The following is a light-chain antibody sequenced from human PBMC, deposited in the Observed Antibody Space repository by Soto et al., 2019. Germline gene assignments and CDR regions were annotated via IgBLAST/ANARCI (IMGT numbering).Light chain of an antibody. CDR1: SSDIGAYNY. V-gene: IGLV2-14*01. Sequence: QSVLAQPASVSGSPGQSITISCTGISSDIGAYNYVSWYQQHPGKAPKLLIYEVTNRPSGVSDRFSGSKSGNTDSLTISGLQAEDEANYYCNSYTTLSNRVFGTGTKVTV. CDR3: NSYTTLSNRV. CDR2: EVT. J-gene: IGLJ1*01.